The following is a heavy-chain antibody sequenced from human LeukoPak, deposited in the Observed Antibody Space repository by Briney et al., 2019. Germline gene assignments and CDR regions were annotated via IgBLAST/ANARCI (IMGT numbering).Heavy chain of an antibody. J-gene: IGHJ5*02. CDR3: ARVGPYDYVWGSYRYSYWFDP. CDR2: INHSGST. D-gene: IGHD3-16*02. CDR1: GGSFSGYY. Sequence: SETLSLTCAVYGGSFSGYYWSWIRQPPGKGLEWIGEINHSGSTNYNPSLESRVAISVDTSKNQFSLKLSSVTAADTAVYYCARVGPYDYVWGSYRYSYWFDPWGQGTLVTVSS. V-gene: IGHV4-34*01.